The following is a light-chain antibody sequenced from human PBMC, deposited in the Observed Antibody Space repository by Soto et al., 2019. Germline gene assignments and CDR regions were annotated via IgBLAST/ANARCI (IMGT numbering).Light chain of an antibody. CDR1: ENIKNW. CDR2: DAS. CDR3: QQYNSYPWT. Sequence: DVEMTQSPSTLAASVGERVTITCRASENIKNWLAWYQQTPGKAPKLLIYDASIFESGIPSRFSGSESRTQFTLTISSLQPDDFATYYCQQYNSYPWTFSQGTMVEIK. J-gene: IGKJ1*01. V-gene: IGKV1-5*01.